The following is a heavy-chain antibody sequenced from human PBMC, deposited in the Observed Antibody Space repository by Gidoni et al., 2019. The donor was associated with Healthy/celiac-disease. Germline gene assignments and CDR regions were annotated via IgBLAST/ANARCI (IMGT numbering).Heavy chain of an antibody. CDR3: ARGGSYGYTYYFDY. D-gene: IGHD5-18*01. CDR1: GGSISSGSSY. CDR2: IYTSGST. V-gene: IGHV4-61*02. J-gene: IGHJ4*02. Sequence: QVQLQESGPGLVKPSQTLSLTCTVSGGSISSGSSYWRWIRQPAGKGLEWIGRIYTSGSTNYNPSLKSRVTISVDTSKNLFSLKLSSVTAADTAVYYCARGGSYGYTYYFDYWGQGTLVTVSS.